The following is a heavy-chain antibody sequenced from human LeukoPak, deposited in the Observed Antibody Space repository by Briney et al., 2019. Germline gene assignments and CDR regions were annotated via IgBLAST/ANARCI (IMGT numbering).Heavy chain of an antibody. CDR3: ASADYYGSGSYPPFDY. D-gene: IGHD3-10*01. Sequence: SQTLSLTCTVSGGSISSGDYYWSWIRQPPGKGLEWIGYIYYSGSSYYNPSLKSRVTISVDTSKNQFSLKLSSVTAADTAVYYCASADYYGSGSYPPFDYWGQGTLVTVSS. V-gene: IGHV4-30-4*08. CDR1: GGSISSGDYY. CDR2: IYYSGSS. J-gene: IGHJ4*02.